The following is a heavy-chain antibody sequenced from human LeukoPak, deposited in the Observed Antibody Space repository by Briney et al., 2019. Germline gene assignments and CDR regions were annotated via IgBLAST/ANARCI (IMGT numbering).Heavy chain of an antibody. CDR1: GFTFSSYA. J-gene: IGHJ3*02. Sequence: GSLRLSCAASGFTFSSYAMHWVRQAPGKGLEWVAVISYDGSNKYYADSVKGRFTISRDNSKNTLYLQMNSLRAEDTAVYYCAKDSWARNGIYDPFDIWGQGTMVTVSS. D-gene: IGHD2-8*01. V-gene: IGHV3-30*04. CDR3: AKDSWARNGIYDPFDI. CDR2: ISYDGSNK.